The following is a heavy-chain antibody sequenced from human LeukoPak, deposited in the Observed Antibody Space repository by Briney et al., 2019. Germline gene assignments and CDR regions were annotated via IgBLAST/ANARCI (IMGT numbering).Heavy chain of an antibody. D-gene: IGHD5-18*01. J-gene: IGHJ4*02. CDR2: INPNRGGT. CDR1: GYPFTDYY. V-gene: IGHV1-2*02. CDR3: ASGYRFRN. Sequence: ASVKVSCKASGYPFTDYYMHWVRQAPGQGLEWMGWINPNRGGTDYAQKFQGRVTMTRDTSISTAYMELSRLRYDDTAVYYCASGYRFRNWGQGTLVTVSS.